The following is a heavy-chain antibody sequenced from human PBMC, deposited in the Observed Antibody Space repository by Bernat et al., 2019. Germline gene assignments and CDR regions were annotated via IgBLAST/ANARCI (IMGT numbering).Heavy chain of an antibody. CDR2: ICGSGGRT. D-gene: IGHD3-16*01. CDR3: AKEYVSRSSLSFDY. CDR1: GFTFSSNA. V-gene: IGHV3-23*01. J-gene: IGHJ4*02. Sequence: EVQLLESGGDLVQPGGSLRLSCVASGFTFSSNAMAWVRQAPGKGLEWLSAICGSGGRTYYADSVKGRFTISRDNSKTTLYLQMNSLRAEDTAVYFCAKEYVSRSSLSFDYWGQATLVTVSS.